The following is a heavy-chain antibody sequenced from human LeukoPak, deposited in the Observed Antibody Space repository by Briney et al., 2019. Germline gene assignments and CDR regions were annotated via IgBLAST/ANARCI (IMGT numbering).Heavy chain of an antibody. V-gene: IGHV4-4*07. D-gene: IGHD3-3*01. CDR2: IYTSGST. J-gene: IGHJ3*02. CDR3: VWSRSGDFWSGYSNDAFDI. CDR1: GGSISSYY. Sequence: SETLSLTCTVSGGSISSYYWSWIRQPAGKGLEWIGRIYTSGSTNYNPSLKSRVTMSVDTSKNQFSLKLSSVTAADTAVYYCVWSRSGDFWSGYSNDAFDIWGQGTMVTVSS.